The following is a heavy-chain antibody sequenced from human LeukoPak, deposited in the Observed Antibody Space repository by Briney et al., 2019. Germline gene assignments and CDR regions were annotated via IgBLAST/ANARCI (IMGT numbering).Heavy chain of an antibody. CDR3: AKRSATMVRGANDY. J-gene: IGHJ4*02. CDR2: IYYSGST. D-gene: IGHD3-10*01. V-gene: IGHV4-39*07. Sequence: SETLSLTCTVSGGSISSSSYYWGWIRQPPGKGLEWIGSIYYSGSTYYNPSLKSRVTISVDTSKNQFSLKLSSVTAADTAVYYCAKRSATMVRGANDYWGQGTLVTVSS. CDR1: GGSISSSSYY.